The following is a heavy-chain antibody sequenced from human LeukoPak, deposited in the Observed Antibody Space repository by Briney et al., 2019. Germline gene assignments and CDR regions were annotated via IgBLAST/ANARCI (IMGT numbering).Heavy chain of an antibody. D-gene: IGHD3-22*01. V-gene: IGHV3-23*01. CDR3: AKDGNYYDSSGYSD. CDR2: IRGSGGST. J-gene: IGHJ4*02. Sequence: PGASLRLSCAASGFTFSGYAMSWVRQAPGKGLEWVSVIRGSGGSTYYADSVKGRFTIPRDNSKNTLYLQMNSLRAEDTAVYYCAKDGNYYDSSGYSDWGQGTLVTVSS. CDR1: GFTFSGYA.